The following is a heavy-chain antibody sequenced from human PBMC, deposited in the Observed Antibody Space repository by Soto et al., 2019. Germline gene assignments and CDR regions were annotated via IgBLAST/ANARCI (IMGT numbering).Heavy chain of an antibody. CDR2: IYPGDSDT. J-gene: IGHJ6*02. CDR3: ARSRRGAYSSGWYSPSGYYNYGIDV. V-gene: IGHV5-51*01. CDR1: GYRISTYW. D-gene: IGHD6-19*01. Sequence: PGESLKVSCKASGYRISTYWSGWVRKMPGKGLEWMGIIYPGDSDTKYSPSLQGQVTISADTSISTAYLQWTSLKASDTAMYYCARSRRGAYSSGWYSPSGYYNYGIDVWGQGTKVTVSS.